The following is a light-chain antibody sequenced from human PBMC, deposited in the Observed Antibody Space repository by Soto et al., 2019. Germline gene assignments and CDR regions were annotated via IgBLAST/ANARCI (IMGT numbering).Light chain of an antibody. CDR1: QSVSSN. J-gene: IGKJ1*01. Sequence: EIVMTQSAATLSVSPGERASLSCRASQSVSSNLAWYQQKPGQAPRLLIYGASTRATGIPARFSGSGSGTEFTLTISSLRPEDFGVYYCQQYRSWPRTFGQGTKVDIK. CDR3: QQYRSWPRT. V-gene: IGKV3-15*01. CDR2: GAS.